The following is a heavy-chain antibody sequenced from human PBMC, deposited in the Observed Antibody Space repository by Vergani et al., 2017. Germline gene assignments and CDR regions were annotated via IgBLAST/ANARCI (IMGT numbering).Heavy chain of an antibody. CDR1: GFTFGDYA. D-gene: IGHD6-13*01. CDR2: IRSKAYGGTT. Sequence: EVQLVESGGGLVQPGRSLRLSCTASGFTFGDYAMSWFRQAPGKGLEGVGFIRSKAYGGTTEYAASVKGRFTISRDDSKSIAYLQMNSLKTEDTAVYYCTRVGHRSSPPPWWGQGTLVTVSS. V-gene: IGHV3-49*03. J-gene: IGHJ4*02. CDR3: TRVGHRSSPPPW.